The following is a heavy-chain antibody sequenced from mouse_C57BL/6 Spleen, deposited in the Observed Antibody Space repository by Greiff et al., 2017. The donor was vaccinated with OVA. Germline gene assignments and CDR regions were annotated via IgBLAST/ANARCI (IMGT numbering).Heavy chain of an antibody. V-gene: IGHV1-15*01. CDR3: TRNYHYYGSSYHYFDY. Sequence: QVQLKESGAELVRPGASVTLSCKASGYTFTDYEMHWVKQTPVHGLEWIGAIDPETGGTAYNQKFKGKAILTADKSSSTAYMELRSLTSEDSAVYYCTRNYHYYGSSYHYFDYWGQGTTLTVSS. J-gene: IGHJ2*01. CDR1: GYTFTDYE. CDR2: IDPETGGT. D-gene: IGHD1-1*01.